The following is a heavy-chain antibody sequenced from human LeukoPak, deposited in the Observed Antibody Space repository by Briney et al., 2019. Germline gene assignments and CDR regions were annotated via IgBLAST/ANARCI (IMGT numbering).Heavy chain of an antibody. J-gene: IGHJ3*01. CDR3: ATEVVVPGVGAIDV. CDR1: GFTFSTFA. V-gene: IGHV3-23*01. CDR2: IFPSGGEI. D-gene: IGHD2-15*01. Sequence: GGSLRLSCAASGFTFSTFAMIWVRQPPGKGLERVSRIFPSGGEIHYADSVRGRFTISRDNSKSTLSLQMNSLRAEDTAIYYCATEVVVPGVGAIDVWGQGTMVTVSS.